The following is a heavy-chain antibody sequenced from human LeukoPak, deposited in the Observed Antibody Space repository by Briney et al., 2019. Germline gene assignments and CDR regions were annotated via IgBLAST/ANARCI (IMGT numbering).Heavy chain of an antibody. V-gene: IGHV3-30*02. J-gene: IGHJ4*02. Sequence: GGSLRLSCAASGFTFSSYGMHWVRQAPGKGLEWVAFIRYDGSNKYYADSVKGRSTISRDNSKNTRYLQMSSLRAEDTAVFYCAKDSIQGDTALDYWGQGTPVTVSS. CDR1: GFTFSSYG. CDR3: AKDSIQGDTALDY. CDR2: IRYDGSNK. D-gene: IGHD5-18*01.